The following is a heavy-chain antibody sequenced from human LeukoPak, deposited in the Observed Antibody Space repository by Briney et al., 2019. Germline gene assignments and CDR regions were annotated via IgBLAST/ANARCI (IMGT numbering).Heavy chain of an antibody. CDR3: AKDPAHRDYVYFDY. CDR1: GFTFSSYA. CDR2: ISGSGGST. D-gene: IGHD4-17*01. J-gene: IGHJ4*02. V-gene: IGHV3-23*01. Sequence: PGGSLRLSCAASGFTFSSYAMSWVRKAPGKGLEWVSAISGSGGSTYYADSVKGRFTISRDNSKNTLYLQMDSLRAEDTAVYYCAKDPAHRDYVYFDYWGQGTLVTVSS.